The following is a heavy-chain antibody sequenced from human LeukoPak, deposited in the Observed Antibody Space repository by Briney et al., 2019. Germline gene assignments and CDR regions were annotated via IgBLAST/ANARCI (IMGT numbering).Heavy chain of an antibody. Sequence: SETLSLTCTVSGGSISSGGYYWSWIRQPPGKGLEWIGYIYHSGSTYYNPSLKSRVTISVDRSKNQFSLKLSSVTAADTAVYYCARDRMYAFDIWGQGTMVTVSS. CDR3: ARDRMYAFDI. CDR2: IYHSGST. V-gene: IGHV4-30-2*01. CDR1: GGSISSGGYY. D-gene: IGHD2-15*01. J-gene: IGHJ3*02.